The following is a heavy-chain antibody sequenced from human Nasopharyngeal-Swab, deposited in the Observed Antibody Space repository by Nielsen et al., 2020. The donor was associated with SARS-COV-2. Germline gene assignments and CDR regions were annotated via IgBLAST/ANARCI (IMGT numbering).Heavy chain of an antibody. D-gene: IGHD3-16*01. J-gene: IGHJ6*02. Sequence: SETLSLTCAVYGGSFTTYYWNWIRQSPGKGLEWIAEINHAGSTNYSPSLKSRITIIVDTSTKQISLKLSSVTAADTAMYYCARAGGTGGQYDGLDVWGQVTTVTVSS. CDR1: GGSFTTYY. CDR3: ARAGGTGGQYDGLDV. CDR2: INHAGST. V-gene: IGHV4-34*01.